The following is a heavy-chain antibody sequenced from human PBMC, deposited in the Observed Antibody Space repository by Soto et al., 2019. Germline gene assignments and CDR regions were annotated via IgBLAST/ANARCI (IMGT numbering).Heavy chain of an antibody. CDR1: GFSLTNGRMG. D-gene: IGHD4-17*01. CDR2: FFSDAER. Sequence: QVTLKESGPVLVKPTETLTLTCSVSGFSLTNGRMGVSWIGQPPGKALEWLAHFFSDAERYYSTSMQSRLNMYKDSSGSQVVLTMTNMAPADTATYFCARMDGDYNYYGLDVWGHGIAVTVSS. CDR3: ARMDGDYNYYGLDV. V-gene: IGHV2-26*01. J-gene: IGHJ6*02.